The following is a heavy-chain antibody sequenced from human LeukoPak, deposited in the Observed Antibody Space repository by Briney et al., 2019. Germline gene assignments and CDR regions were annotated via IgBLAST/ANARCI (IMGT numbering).Heavy chain of an antibody. CDR2: IYYSGST. J-gene: IGHJ5*02. CDR1: GGSISSGDYY. V-gene: IGHV4-30-4*01. D-gene: IGHD4-23*01. CDR3: ARTTVVPHGPRKENWFDP. Sequence: PSETLSLTCTVSGGSISSGDYYWSWIRQPPGKGLEWIGYIYYSGSTYYNPSLKSRVTISVDTSKNQFSLKLSSVTAADTAVYYCARTTVVPHGPRKENWFDPWGQGTLVTVSS.